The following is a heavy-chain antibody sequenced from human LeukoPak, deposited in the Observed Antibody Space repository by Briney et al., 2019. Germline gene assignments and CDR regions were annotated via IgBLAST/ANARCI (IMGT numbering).Heavy chain of an antibody. CDR1: GFTFSSYG. CDR3: VGRLLGISWFDP. J-gene: IGHJ5*02. Sequence: PGGSLGLSCAASGFTFSSYGMHWVRQAPGKGLEWVAVIWYDGSNKYYADSVKGRFTISRDNSKNTLYLQMNSLRAEDTAVYYCVGRLLGISWFDPWGQGTLVTVSS. CDR2: IWYDGSNK. D-gene: IGHD2-15*01. V-gene: IGHV3-33*01.